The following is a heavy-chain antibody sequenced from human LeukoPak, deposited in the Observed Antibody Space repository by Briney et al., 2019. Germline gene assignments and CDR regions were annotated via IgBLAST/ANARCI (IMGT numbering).Heavy chain of an antibody. V-gene: IGHV3-64*01. CDR3: ARSRGLDVHYYYYMDV. Sequence: PGGSLRLSCAASGFTFSSYAVHWVRQAPRKGLEYVSAITSDGGRTYYANSVKGRFTISRDNSKNTLYLQMGSLRAEDMAVYYCARSRGLDVHYYYYMDVWGKGTTVTVSS. J-gene: IGHJ6*03. CDR2: ITSDGGRT. D-gene: IGHD3-10*01. CDR1: GFTFSSYA.